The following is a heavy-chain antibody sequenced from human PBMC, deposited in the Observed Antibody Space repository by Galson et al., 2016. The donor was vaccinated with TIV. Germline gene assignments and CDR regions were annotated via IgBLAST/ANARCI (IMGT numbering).Heavy chain of an antibody. J-gene: IGHJ3*02. CDR1: GFSFKNYV. V-gene: IGHV3-23*01. D-gene: IGHD1-26*01. CDR3: AKSGKSGDYSCDAFDI. Sequence: SLRLSCAVSGFSFKNYVVSWVRQAPGKGLEWVSSISISGSHTYYADSVKGRFTISRDNFQYTLYLHLKSLRADDAAIYYCAKSGKSGDYSCDAFDIWGQGTVVSASS. CDR2: ISISGSHT.